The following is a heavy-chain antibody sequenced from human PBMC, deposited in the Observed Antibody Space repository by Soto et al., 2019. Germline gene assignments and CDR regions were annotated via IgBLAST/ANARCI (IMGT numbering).Heavy chain of an antibody. V-gene: IGHV3-33*01. Sequence: QVQLVESGGGVVQPGRSLRLSCAASGFSFSNFGMHWVRQAPGKGLEWVAVIWFDGSYKYYADSVKGRFTISRDNSKNKLYLQMASMRAEDTAVYFCARERHKGSDTSRKAFDIWGQGTMVTVSS. CDR1: GFSFSNFG. CDR2: IWFDGSYK. J-gene: IGHJ3*02. CDR3: ARERHKGSDTSRKAFDI. D-gene: IGHD1-26*01.